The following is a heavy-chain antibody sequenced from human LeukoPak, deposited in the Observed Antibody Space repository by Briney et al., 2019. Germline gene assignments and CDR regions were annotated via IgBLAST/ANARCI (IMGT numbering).Heavy chain of an antibody. V-gene: IGHV3-53*01. D-gene: IGHD1-1*01. CDR1: GFTVNSNY. CDR3: AKASTTNTRYFDY. J-gene: IGHJ4*02. Sequence: GGSLRLSCAVSGFTVNSNYMSWVRQAPGKGLDWVSVIYSGGSTYYADSVKGRFTISRDNSENTLFLQMDSLRAEDTAAYYCAKASTTNTRYFDYWGQGTLVTVSS. CDR2: IYSGGST.